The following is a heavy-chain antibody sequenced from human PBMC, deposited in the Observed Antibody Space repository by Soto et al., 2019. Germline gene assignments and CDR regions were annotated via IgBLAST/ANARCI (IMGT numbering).Heavy chain of an antibody. D-gene: IGHD2-2*01. Sequence: SVKVSCKASGGTFISYTISWVRQAPGQGLEWMGRIIPILGIANYAQKFQGRVTITADKSTSTAYMELSSLRSEDTAVYYCARELGYCSSTSCSTEWGYYYYGMDVWG. V-gene: IGHV1-69*04. CDR1: GGTFISYT. CDR2: IIPILGIA. CDR3: ARELGYCSSTSCSTEWGYYYYGMDV. J-gene: IGHJ6*02.